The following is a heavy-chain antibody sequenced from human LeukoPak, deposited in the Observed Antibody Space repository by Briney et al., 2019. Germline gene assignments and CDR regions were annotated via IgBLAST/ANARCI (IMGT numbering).Heavy chain of an antibody. Sequence: SVKVSCKASGGTFSSYAISWVRQAPGQGLEWMRGIIPIFGTANYAQKFQGRVTITTDESTSTAYMELSSLRSEGTAVYYCARVLPEAGTEILDYWGQGTLVTVSS. D-gene: IGHD6-19*01. CDR1: GGTFSSYA. J-gene: IGHJ4*02. V-gene: IGHV1-69*05. CDR2: IIPIFGTA. CDR3: ARVLPEAGTEILDY.